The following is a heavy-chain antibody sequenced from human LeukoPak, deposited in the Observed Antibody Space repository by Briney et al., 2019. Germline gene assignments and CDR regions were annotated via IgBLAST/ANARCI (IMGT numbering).Heavy chain of an antibody. CDR3: AREGCSGGSCYHNWFDP. CDR1: GFTFSSYW. V-gene: IGHV3-7*01. D-gene: IGHD2-15*01. J-gene: IGHJ5*02. CDR2: INQDGSEK. Sequence: GGSLLLSCAASGFTFSSYWMSWVRQAPGKGLEWVANINQDGSEKYYVDSVKGQFTISRDNAKNSLYLQMNSLRAEDTAVYYCAREGCSGGSCYHNWFDPWGQGTLVTVSS.